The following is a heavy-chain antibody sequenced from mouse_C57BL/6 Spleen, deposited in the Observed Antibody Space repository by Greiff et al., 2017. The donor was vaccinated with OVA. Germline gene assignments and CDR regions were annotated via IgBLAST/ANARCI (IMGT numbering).Heavy chain of an antibody. J-gene: IGHJ4*01. CDR2: ISSGSSTI. V-gene: IGHV5-17*01. CDR3: ARNYAMDY. Sequence: EVQLVESGGGLVKPGGSLKLSCAASGFTFSGYGMHWVRQAPEKGLEWVAYISSGSSTIYYADTVKGRFTISRDNAKNTLFMQMTSLRSEDKAMYYCARNYAMDYWGQGTSVTVSA. CDR1: GFTFSGYG.